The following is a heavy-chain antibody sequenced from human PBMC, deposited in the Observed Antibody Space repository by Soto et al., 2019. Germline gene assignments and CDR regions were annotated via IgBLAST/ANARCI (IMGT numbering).Heavy chain of an antibody. CDR2: IKSKTDGGTT. Sequence: PGGSLRLSCAASGFTFSNAWMSWVRQAPGKGLEWVGRIKSKTDGGTTDYAAPVKGRFTISRDDSKNTLYLQMNSLKTEDTAVYYCTPTYSSSWYGQSGFDPWGQGTLVTVSS. D-gene: IGHD6-13*01. V-gene: IGHV3-15*01. CDR1: GFTFSNAW. CDR3: TPTYSSSWYGQSGFDP. J-gene: IGHJ5*02.